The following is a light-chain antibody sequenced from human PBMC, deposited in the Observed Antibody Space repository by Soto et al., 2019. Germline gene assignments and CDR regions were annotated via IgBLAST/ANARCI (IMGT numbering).Light chain of an antibody. V-gene: IGLV1-44*01. Sequence: LTQPPSASCAPGQIFTISCSGGSSNIGSNAVNWYRQLPGKAPKLLIHSTNQRPSGVPDRFSGSKSGTSASLAISGLQSEDEADYYCAERHDSLTGYVFGTGTKLPVL. CDR3: AERHDSLTGYV. CDR1: SSNIGSNA. J-gene: IGLJ1*01. CDR2: STN.